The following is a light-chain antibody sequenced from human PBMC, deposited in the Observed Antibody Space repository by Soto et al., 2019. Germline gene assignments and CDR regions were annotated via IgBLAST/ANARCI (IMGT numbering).Light chain of an antibody. Sequence: DIVVNQSPDSLAVSLGERSTINSKSIQRLLFSSNNKNYLACYQQKPGQPPKLLIYWASTREYGVPDRFSGSGSGTDFTLTISNLQAEDVAVYYCQQHYSSPPGLNFGGGTKVEIK. CDR1: QRLLFSSNNKNY. CDR3: QQHYSSPPGLN. CDR2: WAS. J-gene: IGKJ4*01. V-gene: IGKV4-1*01.